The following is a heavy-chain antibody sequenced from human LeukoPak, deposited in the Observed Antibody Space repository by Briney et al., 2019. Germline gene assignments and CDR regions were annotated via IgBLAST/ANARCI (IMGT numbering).Heavy chain of an antibody. D-gene: IGHD1-26*01. Sequence: SETLSLTCTVSGGSVSSGGYYWSWIRQPPGKGLEWIGYIDYSGSTYDNPSLKSRVTISVDTSKNQFSLKLSSVTAADTAVYYCARDREWELQSLRYFDYWGQGTLVTVSS. CDR1: GGSVSSGGYY. V-gene: IGHV4-61*08. J-gene: IGHJ4*02. CDR3: ARDREWELQSLRYFDY. CDR2: IDYSGST.